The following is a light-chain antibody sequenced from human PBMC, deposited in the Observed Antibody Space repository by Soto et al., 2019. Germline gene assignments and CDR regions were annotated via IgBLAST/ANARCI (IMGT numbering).Light chain of an antibody. J-gene: IGLJ2*01. CDR1: SRDVGGYNY. Sequence: QSALTQPRSVSGSPGQSVTISCTGTSRDVGGYNYVSWYQQHPGKAPKLMIYEGSKRPSGVSNRFSGSKSGNTASLTISGLQAEDEADYFCCSYAGSRGLVFGGGTKLTVL. CDR2: EGS. V-gene: IGLV2-11*01. CDR3: CSYAGSRGLV.